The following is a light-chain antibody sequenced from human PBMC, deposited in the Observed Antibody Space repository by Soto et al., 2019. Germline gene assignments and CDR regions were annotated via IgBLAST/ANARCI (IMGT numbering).Light chain of an antibody. V-gene: IGKV3-20*01. J-gene: IGKJ1*01. CDR3: QQYDT. CDR1: QSVRSN. Sequence: EIVMTQSPGTLSLSPGERATLSCRASQSVRSNLAWYQQKPGQAPRLLIYGASSRATGIPDRFRGSGSGADFTLTISRLEPEDLAVYYCQQYDTFGQGTKVDIK. CDR2: GAS.